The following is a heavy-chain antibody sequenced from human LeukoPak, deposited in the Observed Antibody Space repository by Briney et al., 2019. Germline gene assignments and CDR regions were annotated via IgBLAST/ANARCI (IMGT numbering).Heavy chain of an antibody. CDR2: IYSGGST. J-gene: IGHJ4*02. D-gene: IGHD6-19*01. CDR3: ARKGQSVAGTLTFDY. V-gene: IGHV3-53*01. CDR1: GFTVSSNY. Sequence: PGGSLRLSCAASGFTVSSNYMSWVRQAPGKGLEWVSVIYSGGSTYYADSVKGRFTISRDSSRNTLYLQMNSLRAEDTAVYYCARKGQSVAGTLTFDYWGQGTLVTVSS.